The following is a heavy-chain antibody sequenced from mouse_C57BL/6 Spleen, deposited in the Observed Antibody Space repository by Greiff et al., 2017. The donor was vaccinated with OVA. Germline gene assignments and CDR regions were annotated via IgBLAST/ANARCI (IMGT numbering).Heavy chain of an antibody. V-gene: IGHV1-42*01. CDR3: ARGGNYGYFDV. D-gene: IGHD2-1*01. CDR2: INPSTGGT. J-gene: IGHJ1*03. CDR1: GYSFTGYY. Sequence: EVQLQQSGPELVKPGASVKISCKASGYSFTGYYMNWVKQSPEKSLEWIGEINPSTGGTTYNQKFKAKATLTVDKSSSTAYMQLKSLTSEDSAVYYCARGGNYGYFDVWGTGTTVTVSS.